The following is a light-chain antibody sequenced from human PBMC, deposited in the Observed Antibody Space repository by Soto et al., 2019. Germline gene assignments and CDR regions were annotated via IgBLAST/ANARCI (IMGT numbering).Light chain of an antibody. CDR3: QQRSNRLPIT. J-gene: IGKJ5*01. CDR2: DAS. V-gene: IGKV3-11*01. CDR1: QSVGSY. Sequence: ETVSTQSRVTLSLSPGEGATLSCRPSQSVGSYLAWYQQKPGQAPRLLIYDASSRAPGVPARFSGSGSGTDFTLTISSLEPEDFAVYDCQQRSNRLPITFGQGTRLEIK.